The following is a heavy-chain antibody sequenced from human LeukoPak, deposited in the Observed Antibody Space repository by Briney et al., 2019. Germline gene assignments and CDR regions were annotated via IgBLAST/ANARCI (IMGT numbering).Heavy chain of an antibody. CDR3: ARHREYGDYAVPMDY. Sequence: PSETLSLTCAVSGYSISSGYYWGWTRQPPGKGLEWIGSIYHSGSTYYNPSLKSRVTISVDTSKNQFSLKLSSVTAADTAVYYCARHREYGDYAVPMDYWGQGTLVTVSS. D-gene: IGHD4-17*01. CDR1: GYSISSGYY. CDR2: IYHSGST. V-gene: IGHV4-38-2*01. J-gene: IGHJ4*02.